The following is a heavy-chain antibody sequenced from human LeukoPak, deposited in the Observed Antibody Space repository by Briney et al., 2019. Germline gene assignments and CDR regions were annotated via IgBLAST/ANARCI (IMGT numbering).Heavy chain of an antibody. CDR1: GFTFSSYA. J-gene: IGHJ4*02. D-gene: IGHD6-13*01. CDR3: ASVIAAAHVFDY. V-gene: IGHV3-30-3*01. Sequence: GGSLRLSCAASGFTFSSYAMHWVRQAPGKGLEWVAVIPYDGSNKYYADSVKGRFTISRDNSKNTLYLQMNSLRAEDTAVYYCASVIAAAHVFDYWGQGTLVTVSS. CDR2: IPYDGSNK.